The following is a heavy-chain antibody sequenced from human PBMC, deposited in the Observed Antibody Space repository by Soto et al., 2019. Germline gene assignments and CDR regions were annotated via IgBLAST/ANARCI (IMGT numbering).Heavy chain of an antibody. CDR2: ISSSSSTI. CDR3: ARGVSTDFWSGYDFDY. Sequence: PGGSLRLSCAASGFTFSSYSMNWVRQAPGKGLEWVSYISSSSSTIYYADSVKGRFTISRDNAKNSLYLQMNSLRAEDTAVYYCARGVSTDFWSGYDFDYWGQGTLVTVSS. V-gene: IGHV3-48*01. J-gene: IGHJ4*02. D-gene: IGHD3-3*01. CDR1: GFTFSSYS.